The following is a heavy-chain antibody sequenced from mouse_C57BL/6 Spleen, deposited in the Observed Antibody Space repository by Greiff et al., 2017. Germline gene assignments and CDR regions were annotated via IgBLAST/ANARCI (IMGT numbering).Heavy chain of an antibody. V-gene: IGHV1-52*01. D-gene: IGHD1-1*01. CDR2: IDPSDSET. Sequence: QVQLKQPGAELVRPGSSVKLSCKASGYTFTSYWMHWVKQRPIQGLEWIGNIDPSDSETNYNQKFKDKATLTVDKSSSTAYMQLSSLTSEDSAVYYCARGDGSSSGCAYWGQGTLVTVSA. CDR3: ARGDGSSSGCAY. J-gene: IGHJ3*01. CDR1: GYTFTSYW.